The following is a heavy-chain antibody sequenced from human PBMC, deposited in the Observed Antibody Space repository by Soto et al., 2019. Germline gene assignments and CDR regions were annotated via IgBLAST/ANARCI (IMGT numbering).Heavy chain of an antibody. V-gene: IGHV3-23*01. CDR2: ISGSGGRT. J-gene: IGHJ4*02. CDR3: AKEMIASTLADFFDY. Sequence: DVQLLEAGGGLIQPGGSLRLSCEASGFTFSSYDMTWVRLAAGKGLEWVSTISGSGGRTFYADPVKGRFTISRDNSKNTLYLQIKSLRAEDTAVYYCAKEMIASTLADFFDYWGQGTLVTVSS. D-gene: IGHD2-21*01. CDR1: GFTFSSYD.